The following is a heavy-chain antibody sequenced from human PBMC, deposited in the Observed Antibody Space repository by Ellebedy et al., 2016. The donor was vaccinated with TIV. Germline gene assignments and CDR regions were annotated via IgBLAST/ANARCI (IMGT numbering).Heavy chain of an antibody. V-gene: IGHV3-30*18. J-gene: IGHJ4*02. CDR2: ISYDGSNK. Sequence: GESLKISXAASGFTFSSYGMHWVRQAPGKGLEWVAVISYDGSNKYYADSVKDRFTISRDNSKNTLYLQMNSLRAEDTAVYYCAKGWFGELLGYFDYWGQGTLVTVSS. CDR3: AKGWFGELLGYFDY. D-gene: IGHD3-10*01. CDR1: GFTFSSYG.